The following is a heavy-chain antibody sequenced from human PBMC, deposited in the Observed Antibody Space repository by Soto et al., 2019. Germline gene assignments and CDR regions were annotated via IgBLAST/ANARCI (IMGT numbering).Heavy chain of an antibody. CDR1: GYTFTSYG. V-gene: IGHV1-18*01. CDR2: ISAYNGNT. J-gene: IGHJ5*02. CDR3: ARDPPYSRGGYAGFAP. Sequence: GASVKVSCKASGYTFTSYGISWVRQAPGQGLEWMGWISAYNGNTNYAQKLQGRVTMTTDTSTSTAYMELRSLRSDDTAVYYCARDPPYSRGGYAGFAPWGQGPLVTVSP. D-gene: IGHD6-13*01.